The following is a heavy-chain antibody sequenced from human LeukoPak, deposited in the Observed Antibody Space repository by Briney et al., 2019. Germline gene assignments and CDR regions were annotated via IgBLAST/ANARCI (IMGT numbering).Heavy chain of an antibody. V-gene: IGHV5-51*01. Sequence: GESLKISCKGSGYSFTSYWIGWVRQMPGKGLEWMGIIYPGDSDTRYSPSFQGQVTISADKSISTAYLQWSSLKASDTAMYYCPGVAAVDSSGYSHSADAFDIRGQRITVTVPS. CDR3: PGVAAVDSSGYSHSADAFDI. J-gene: IGHJ3*02. CDR2: IYPGDSDT. CDR1: GYSFTSYW. D-gene: IGHD3-22*01.